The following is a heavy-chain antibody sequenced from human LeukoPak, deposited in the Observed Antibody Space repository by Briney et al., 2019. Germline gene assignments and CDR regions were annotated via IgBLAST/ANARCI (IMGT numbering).Heavy chain of an antibody. J-gene: IGHJ6*04. V-gene: IGHV3-30*02. CDR1: GFTFSTYA. D-gene: IGHD3-9*01. CDR2: IRYDGSNK. CDR3: AKEHDYDILVDV. Sequence: GGSLRLSCAASGFTFSTYAMHWVRQAPGKGLEWVAFIRYDGSNKYYADSVKGRFTISRDNSKNTLYLQMNSLRAEDTAVYYCAKEHDYDILVDVWGKGTTVTISS.